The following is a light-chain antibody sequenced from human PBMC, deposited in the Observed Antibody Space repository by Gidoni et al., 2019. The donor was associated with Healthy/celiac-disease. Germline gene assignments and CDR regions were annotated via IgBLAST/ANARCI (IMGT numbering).Light chain of an antibody. Sequence: QSALTQPASVSGSPGPSITISCTGTSSDVGGYNYVSWYQQPPGKAPKLMIYEVSNRPSGVSNRFSGSKSGNTASLTISGLQAEDEADYYCSSYTSSSTLYVFGTGTKVTVL. CDR1: SSDVGGYNY. CDR2: EVS. V-gene: IGLV2-14*01. J-gene: IGLJ1*01. CDR3: SSYTSSSTLYV.